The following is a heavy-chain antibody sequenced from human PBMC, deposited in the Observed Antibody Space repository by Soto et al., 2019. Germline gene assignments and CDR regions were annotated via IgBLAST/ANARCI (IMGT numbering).Heavy chain of an antibody. D-gene: IGHD2-21*02. J-gene: IGHJ4*02. Sequence: PGGSLRLSCSVSGFTFSSYGMHWVRQAPGKGLEWVAVISYDGSNKYYADSVKGRFTISRDNSKNTLYLQMNSLRAEDTAVYYCAKICGGDCHSIDYWGQGTLVTVSS. CDR3: AKICGGDCHSIDY. V-gene: IGHV3-30*18. CDR2: ISYDGSNK. CDR1: GFTFSSYG.